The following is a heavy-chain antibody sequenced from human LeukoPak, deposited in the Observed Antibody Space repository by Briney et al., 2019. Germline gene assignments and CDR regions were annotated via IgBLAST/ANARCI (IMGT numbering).Heavy chain of an antibody. J-gene: IGHJ4*02. V-gene: IGHV3-23*01. Sequence: ETLSLTCTVSGGSISSSSYYWGWIRQPPGKGLEWVSTISGSGGSTYYADSVKGRFTISRDNSKNTLYLQMNSLRAEDTAVYYCAKVVGATTRGYFDYWGQGTLVTVSS. CDR2: ISGSGGST. CDR1: GGSISSSSYY. CDR3: AKVVGATTRGYFDY. D-gene: IGHD1-26*01.